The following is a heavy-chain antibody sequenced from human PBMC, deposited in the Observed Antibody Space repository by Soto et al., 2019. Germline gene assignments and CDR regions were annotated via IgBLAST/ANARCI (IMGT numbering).Heavy chain of an antibody. D-gene: IGHD3-3*01. Sequence: ASVKVSCKASGYTFTSYDINWVRQATGQGLEWMGWMNPNSGNTGYAQKFQGRVTMTRNTSISTAYMELSSLRSEDTAVYYCARVSRFLEWLLSWGWFDPWGQGTLVTVSS. CDR2: MNPNSGNT. CDR1: GYTFTSYD. J-gene: IGHJ5*02. CDR3: ARVSRFLEWLLSWGWFDP. V-gene: IGHV1-8*01.